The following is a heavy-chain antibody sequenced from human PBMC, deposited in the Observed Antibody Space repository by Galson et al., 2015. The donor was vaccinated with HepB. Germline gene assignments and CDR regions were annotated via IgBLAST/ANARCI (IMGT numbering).Heavy chain of an antibody. CDR1: GFTFSSYW. J-gene: IGHJ4*02. CDR2: INPGGNDR. Sequence: SLRLSCAVSGFTFSSYWMSWVRQAPGRGLEWVANINPGGNDRIYGDSVSGRFTISRDNAKNSLYLQMNSLRAEDTAVYYCVRAETSVTTWGYWGQGTLVTVSS. D-gene: IGHD4-17*01. V-gene: IGHV3-7*03. CDR3: VRAETSVTTWGY.